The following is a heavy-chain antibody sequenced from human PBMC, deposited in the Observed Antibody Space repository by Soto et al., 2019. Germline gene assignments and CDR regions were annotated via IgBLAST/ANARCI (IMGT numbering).Heavy chain of an antibody. CDR3: ARRLQWQLRPLDS. CDR2: INTPSSAI. V-gene: IGHV3-11*01. Sequence: GGSLRLSCAGSGFTFSDYYMTWIRQAPGKGLEWVSYINTPSSAIYYADSVKGRFTISRDNAKNSLYLQMNSLRAEDTAVYYCARRLQWQLRPLDSWGRGTLVTVSS. D-gene: IGHD6-19*01. CDR1: GFTFSDYY. J-gene: IGHJ4*02.